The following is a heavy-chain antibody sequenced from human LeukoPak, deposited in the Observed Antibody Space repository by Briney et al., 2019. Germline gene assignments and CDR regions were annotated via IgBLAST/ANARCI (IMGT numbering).Heavy chain of an antibody. J-gene: IGHJ3*02. Sequence: PGGSLRLSCAASGFTFSSYWMHWVRQAPGKGLVWVSCINSDGSSTSYADSVKGRFTISRDNAENTLYLQMNSLRAEDTAVYYCVLQAKYSSGWYSGFGAFDIWGQGTMVTVSS. D-gene: IGHD6-19*01. CDR2: INSDGSST. CDR3: VLQAKYSSGWYSGFGAFDI. CDR1: GFTFSSYW. V-gene: IGHV3-74*01.